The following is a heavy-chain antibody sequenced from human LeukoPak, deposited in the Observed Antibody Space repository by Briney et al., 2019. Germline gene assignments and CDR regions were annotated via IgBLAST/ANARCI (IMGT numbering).Heavy chain of an antibody. V-gene: IGHV3-23*01. CDR2: ISGGGGST. J-gene: IGHJ5*02. D-gene: IGHD3-3*01. CDR1: GFTFSNYA. Sequence: GGSLRLSCAASGFTFSNYAMNWVRQAPGKALEWVTGISGGGGSTYYAGSVKGRFTISRENSKNTLHMQMNSLRAEDTAVYYCAKNPYYDFWSGYSSWFDPWGQGALVTVSS. CDR3: AKNPYYDFWSGYSSWFDP.